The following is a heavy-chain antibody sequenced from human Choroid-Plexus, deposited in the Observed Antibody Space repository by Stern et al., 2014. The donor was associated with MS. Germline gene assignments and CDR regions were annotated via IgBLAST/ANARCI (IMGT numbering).Heavy chain of an antibody. J-gene: IGHJ5*02. CDR1: GFTFGSWA. D-gene: IGHD2/OR15-2a*01. CDR2: VSYDGSNK. V-gene: IGHV3-30*18. CDR3: AKDRQYLTYFFDH. Sequence: VQLLESGGGVVQPGRPLRLSCVASGFTFGSWAMHWVRQAPGKGLEWVAGVSYDGSNKYYADSVKGRFTISRDNSQNTLYMQMSSLRPEDTAVYYCAKDRQYLTYFFDHWGQGSLVPVSS.